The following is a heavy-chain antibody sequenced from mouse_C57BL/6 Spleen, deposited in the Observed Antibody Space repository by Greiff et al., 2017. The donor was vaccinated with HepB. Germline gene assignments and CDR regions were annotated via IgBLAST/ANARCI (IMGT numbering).Heavy chain of an antibody. J-gene: IGHJ4*01. CDR1: GYTFTSYG. CDR2: IYPRSGNT. V-gene: IGHV1-81*01. D-gene: IGHD1-1*01. CDR3: ARTLTTVLDYYAMDY. Sequence: VQLQESGAELARPGASVKLSCKASGYTFTSYGISWVKQRTGQGLEWIGEIYPRSGNTYYNEKFKGKATLTADKSSSTAYMELRSLTSEDSAVYFCARTLTTVLDYYAMDYWGQGTSVTVSS.